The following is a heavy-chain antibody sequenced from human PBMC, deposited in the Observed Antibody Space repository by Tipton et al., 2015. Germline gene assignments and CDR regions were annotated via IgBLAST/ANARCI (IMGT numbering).Heavy chain of an antibody. D-gene: IGHD3-9*01. Sequence: TLSLTCTVSSDSINKYYWSWIRQPPGKELQWIGYIQYSGGTNYNPSLESRVTMSRDTPKNQLSLKLPSVTAADTAVYYCACQDYDSLTRDYQTVDYWGQGTLVTVSS. J-gene: IGHJ4*02. CDR2: IQYSGGT. CDR3: ACQDYDSLTRDYQTVDY. CDR1: SDSINKYY. V-gene: IGHV4-59*08.